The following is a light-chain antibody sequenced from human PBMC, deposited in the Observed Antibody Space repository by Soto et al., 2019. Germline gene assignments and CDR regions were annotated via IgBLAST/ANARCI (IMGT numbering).Light chain of an antibody. CDR3: QQYYSSPQT. V-gene: IGKV3-20*01. Sequence: EIVLTQSPGTLSLSPGERATLSCRASQSVSRSLLAWYQQKPGQAPRLLIYGASTRATGIADRFSGSGSGTDFTLTISSLQAEDVAVYYCQQYYSSPQTFGQGTKVEIK. J-gene: IGKJ1*01. CDR2: GAS. CDR1: QSVSRSL.